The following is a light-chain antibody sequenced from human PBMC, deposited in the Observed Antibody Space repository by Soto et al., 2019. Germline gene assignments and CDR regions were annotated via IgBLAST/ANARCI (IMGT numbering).Light chain of an antibody. CDR3: QQYGYTPRT. Sequence: DIQMTQSPSTLSASVVDRVTITCLASQSISSWLAWYQQKPGKAPKLLIYKASSLESGVPSRFSGSGSGTEFTLTISRLEPEDYAVYYCQQYGYTPRTFGQGTRLEIK. CDR2: KAS. V-gene: IGKV1-5*03. J-gene: IGKJ5*01. CDR1: QSISSW.